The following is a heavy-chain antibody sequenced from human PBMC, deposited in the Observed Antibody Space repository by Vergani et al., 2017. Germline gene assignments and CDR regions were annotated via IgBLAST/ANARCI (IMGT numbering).Heavy chain of an antibody. CDR2: IYTSGST. J-gene: IGHJ5*02. CDR1: GGSISSGSYY. D-gene: IGHD1-1*01. CDR3: ARATNDNWFDP. V-gene: IGHV4-61*02. Sequence: QVQLQESGPGLVKPSQTLSLTCTVSGGSISSGSYYWSWIRQPAGKGLEWIGRIYTSGSTNYNPSLKSRVTISVDTSKNQFSLKLSSVTAADTAVYYCARATNDNWFDPWGQGTLVTVSS.